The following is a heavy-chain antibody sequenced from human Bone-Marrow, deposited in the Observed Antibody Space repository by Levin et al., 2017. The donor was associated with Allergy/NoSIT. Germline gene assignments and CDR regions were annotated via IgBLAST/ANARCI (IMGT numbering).Heavy chain of an antibody. D-gene: IGHD3-3*01. Sequence: GESLKISCEASGFTFSRWAMSWVRQAPGKGLEWVASISDSGSGIYYSDSVKGRFTISRDNSRNTLFLQMNSLRAEDTAVYYCAKVVEFFWSGHQLWGQGTLVTVSS. V-gene: IGHV3-23*01. J-gene: IGHJ1*01. CDR2: ISDSGSGI. CDR1: GFTFSRWA. CDR3: AKVVEFFWSGHQL.